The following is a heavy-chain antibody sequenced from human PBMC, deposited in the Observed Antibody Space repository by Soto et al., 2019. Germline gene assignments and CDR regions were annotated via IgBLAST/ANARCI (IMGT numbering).Heavy chain of an antibody. CDR2: INPNSGGT. D-gene: IGHD1-26*01. CDR3: ARGSGSYNPRYFDY. CDR1: GYTFTGYY. Sequence: ASVKVSCKASGYTFTGYYMHWVRQAPGQGLEWMGWINPNSGGTNYAQKFQGWVTMTRDTSISTAYMELSRLRSDDTAVYYCARGSGSYNPRYFDYWGQGTLVTVSS. J-gene: IGHJ4*02. V-gene: IGHV1-2*04.